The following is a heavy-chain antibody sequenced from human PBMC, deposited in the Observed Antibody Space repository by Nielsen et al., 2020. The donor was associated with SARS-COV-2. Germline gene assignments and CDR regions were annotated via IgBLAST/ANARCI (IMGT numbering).Heavy chain of an antibody. D-gene: IGHD3-10*01. Sequence: VRQMPGKGLEWMGRIDPSDSYTNYSPSLQGHVTISADKSISTAYLQWSSLKASDTAMYYCARSMRGPYYMDVWGKGTTVTVSS. CDR3: ARSMRGPYYMDV. CDR2: IDPSDSYT. J-gene: IGHJ6*03. V-gene: IGHV5-10-1*01.